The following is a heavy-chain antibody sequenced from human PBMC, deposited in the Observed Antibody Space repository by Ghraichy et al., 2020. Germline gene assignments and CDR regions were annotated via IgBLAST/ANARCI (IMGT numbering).Heavy chain of an antibody. J-gene: IGHJ2*01. CDR1: GFTFSSYW. Sequence: GGSLRLSCAASGFTFSSYWMHWVRQAPGKGLVWVSRINSDGSSTSYADSVKGRFTISRDNAKNTLYLQMNSLRAEDTAVYYCAGRIAARPQNSSSPQEWPNWYFDLWGRGTLVTVSS. CDR3: AGRIAARPQNSSSPQEWPNWYFDL. V-gene: IGHV3-74*01. CDR2: INSDGSST. D-gene: IGHD6-6*01.